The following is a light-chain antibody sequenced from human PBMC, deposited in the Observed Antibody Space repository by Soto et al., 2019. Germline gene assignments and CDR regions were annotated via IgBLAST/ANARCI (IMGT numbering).Light chain of an antibody. CDR1: QSVTSSY. Sequence: EIVLTQSPDTLSLSPGESATLSCRASQSVTSSYLTWYQQRPGQGPRLLIYDASCRAPGIPDRFSGSGSETDFTLTISRLEPEDVAVYYCKQYGSSPRLTFGGGTKVEI. CDR2: DAS. V-gene: IGKV3-20*01. J-gene: IGKJ4*01. CDR3: KQYGSSPRLT.